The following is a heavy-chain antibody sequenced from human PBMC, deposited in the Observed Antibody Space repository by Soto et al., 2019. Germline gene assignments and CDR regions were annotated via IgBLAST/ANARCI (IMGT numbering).Heavy chain of an antibody. J-gene: IGHJ4*02. CDR2: ISGSGGST. Sequence: LRLSCAASGFTFSSYAMSWVRQAPGKGLEWVSAISGSGGSTYYADSVKGRFTISRDNSKNTLYLQMNSLRAEDTAVYYCAEPYGSGSIGLKYFDYWGQGTLVTVSS. V-gene: IGHV3-23*01. CDR1: GFTFSSYA. CDR3: AEPYGSGSIGLKYFDY. D-gene: IGHD3-10*01.